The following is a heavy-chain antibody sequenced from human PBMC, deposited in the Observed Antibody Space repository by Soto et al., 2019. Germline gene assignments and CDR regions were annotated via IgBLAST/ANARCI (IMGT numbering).Heavy chain of an antibody. J-gene: IGHJ6*02. V-gene: IGHV4-39*02. D-gene: IGHD3-10*01. CDR2: FFIGGNT. Sequence: PSETLSLTCTVSGGSISSSTYYWGWMRQPPGKGLEWIASFFIGGNTYYNPSLKSRVTISVDASKNQFSLKLSSVTAADTAVYYCAREGDYYGSGSYGEGNYYYYYGMDVWGQGTTVTVSS. CDR1: GGSISSSTYY. CDR3: AREGDYYGSGSYGEGNYYYYYGMDV.